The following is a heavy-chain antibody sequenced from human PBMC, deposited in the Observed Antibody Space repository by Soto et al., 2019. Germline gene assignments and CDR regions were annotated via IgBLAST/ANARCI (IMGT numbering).Heavy chain of an antibody. CDR1: GGSISSSNW. J-gene: IGHJ6*02. CDR2: IYHSGST. Sequence: SETLSLTCAVSGGSISSSNWWNWVRQPPGKGLEWIGEIYHSGSTNYNPSLKSRVTISVDKSKNQFSLKVSSVTAADTAVYYCARLGGYCSSTSCYGYYGMDVWGQGTTVTVSS. V-gene: IGHV4-4*02. D-gene: IGHD2-2*01. CDR3: ARLGGYCSSTSCYGYYGMDV.